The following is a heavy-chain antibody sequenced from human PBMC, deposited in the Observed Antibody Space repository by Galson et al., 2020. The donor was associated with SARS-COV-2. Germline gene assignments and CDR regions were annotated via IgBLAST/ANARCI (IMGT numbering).Heavy chain of an antibody. CDR2: IYNSGST. V-gene: IGHV4-61*02. CDR1: GGSISSGSYY. Sequence: SETLSLTCTVSGGSISSGSYYWSWIRQPAGKGLEWIGRIYNSGSTNYNPSLKSRVTISVDTSKNQFSLKLSSVTAAATAVYYCAIERETNTMIVVGIPDAFDIWGQGTMVTVSS. J-gene: IGHJ3*02. CDR3: AIERETNTMIVVGIPDAFDI. D-gene: IGHD3-22*01.